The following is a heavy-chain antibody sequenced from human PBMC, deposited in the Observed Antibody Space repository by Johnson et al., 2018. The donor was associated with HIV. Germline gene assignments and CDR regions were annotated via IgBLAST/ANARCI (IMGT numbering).Heavy chain of an antibody. CDR2: ISWNSGSI. Sequence: QLVESGGGLVQPGRSLRLSCAASGFTFDDYAMHWVRQAPGKGLEWVSGISWNSGSIGYADSVKGRFPISRDNAQNSLYLQMNSLRADDPALYYCANLFRGDWGFDAFDIWGQGTMVTVSS. D-gene: IGHD7-27*01. CDR3: ANLFRGDWGFDAFDI. CDR1: GFTFDDYA. V-gene: IGHV3-9*01. J-gene: IGHJ3*02.